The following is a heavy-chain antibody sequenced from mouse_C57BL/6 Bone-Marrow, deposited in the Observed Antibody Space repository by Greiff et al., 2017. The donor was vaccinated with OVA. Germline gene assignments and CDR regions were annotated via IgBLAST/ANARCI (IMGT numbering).Heavy chain of an antibody. CDR1: GYTFTSYW. CDR3: ARYYYGSSYNWYFDV. CDR2: LDPSDSYT. V-gene: IGHV1-69*01. J-gene: IGHJ1*03. Sequence: QVQLQQPGAELVMPGASVKLSCKASGYTFTSYWMHWVKPRPGQGLEWIGELDPSDSYTNYNQKFKGKSTLTVDKSSSTAYMQLSSLTSEDSAVYYCARYYYGSSYNWYFDVWGTGTTVTVSS. D-gene: IGHD1-1*01.